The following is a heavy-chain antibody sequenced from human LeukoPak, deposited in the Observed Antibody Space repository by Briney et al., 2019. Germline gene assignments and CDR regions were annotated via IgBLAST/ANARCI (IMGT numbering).Heavy chain of an antibody. J-gene: IGHJ4*02. Sequence: SETRSLTCTVSGGSISSSSYYWGWIRQPPGKGLEWIGSIYYSGSTYYKPSLKSRVTISVDTSKNPFSLKLSPVTAAVRAVYSCARAGFLEWLYQNYYFDYWGQGTLVTVSS. CDR3: ARAGFLEWLYQNYYFDY. D-gene: IGHD3-3*01. CDR2: IYYSGST. CDR1: GGSISSSSYY. V-gene: IGHV4-39*07.